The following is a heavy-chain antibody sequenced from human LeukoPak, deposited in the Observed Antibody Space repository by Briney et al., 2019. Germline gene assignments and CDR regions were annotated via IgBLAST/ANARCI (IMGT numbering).Heavy chain of an antibody. CDR2: ISYDGSNK. J-gene: IGHJ4*02. CDR1: GFTFSSYA. V-gene: IGHV3-30*04. D-gene: IGHD6-19*01. Sequence: GRSLRLSCAASGFTFSSYAMHWVRQAPGKGLVWVAVISYDGSNKYYADSVKGRFTISRDNSKNTLYLQMNSLRAEATAVYYCARALRNIAVAGTGFDYWGQGTLVAVSS. CDR3: ARALRNIAVAGTGFDY.